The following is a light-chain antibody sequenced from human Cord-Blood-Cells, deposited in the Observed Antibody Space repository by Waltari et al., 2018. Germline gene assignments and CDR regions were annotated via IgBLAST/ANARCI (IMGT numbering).Light chain of an antibody. V-gene: IGKV1-8*01. CDR3: QPYYIYRLT. Sequence: AILMTQSPSSLPASTRDRVTITCRASQGFRSYLAWYQQTPGEAPNLMIYAASTLQIGVPARFSGSGSEIDFTLTISCLQSEDFATYYCQPYYIYRLTFGQGTKLEIK. CDR1: QGFRSY. CDR2: AAS. J-gene: IGKJ2*01.